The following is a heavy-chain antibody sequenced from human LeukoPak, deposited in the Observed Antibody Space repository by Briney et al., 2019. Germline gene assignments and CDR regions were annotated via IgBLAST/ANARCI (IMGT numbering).Heavy chain of an antibody. J-gene: IGHJ4*02. Sequence: GGSLRLSCAASGFTVSGNYMTWVRQASGKGLEWVSVIYSGGSTYYTDSVQGRFSISRDNSQNTLYLQMNSLRAEDTAVYYCAAPLTVIPYWGQGTLVTVSS. CDR1: GFTVSGNY. CDR3: AAPLTVIPY. CDR2: IYSGGST. D-gene: IGHD4-17*01. V-gene: IGHV3-66*01.